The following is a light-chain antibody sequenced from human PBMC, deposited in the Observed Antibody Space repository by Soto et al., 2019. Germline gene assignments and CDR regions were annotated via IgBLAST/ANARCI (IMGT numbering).Light chain of an antibody. CDR2: DVS. CDR1: SSDVGGYNY. Sequence: QSALTQPASVSGSPGQSITISCTGTSSDVGGYNYVSWYQQHPGEAPKLMIYDVSNRPSGVSNRFSGSKSGNTASLTISGLQAEDETDYYCSSYTTISPHVVFGGGTKLTVL. V-gene: IGLV2-14*01. CDR3: SSYTTISPHVV. J-gene: IGLJ2*01.